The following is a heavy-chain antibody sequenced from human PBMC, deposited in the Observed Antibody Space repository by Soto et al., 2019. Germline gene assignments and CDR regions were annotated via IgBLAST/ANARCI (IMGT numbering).Heavy chain of an antibody. D-gene: IGHD1-1*01. CDR1: GITFDTCG. V-gene: IGHV3-30-3*01. Sequence: GGSLRLSCVASGITFDTCGIHWVRQAPGKGLQWVALISYEGSNTYYADSVRGRFTISRDNSKNTLYLQMNTLRPEDTGLYYCARVTPGNNLYYFSGLDFWGQGTSVTVSS. J-gene: IGHJ6*02. CDR2: ISYEGSNT. CDR3: ARVTPGNNLYYFSGLDF.